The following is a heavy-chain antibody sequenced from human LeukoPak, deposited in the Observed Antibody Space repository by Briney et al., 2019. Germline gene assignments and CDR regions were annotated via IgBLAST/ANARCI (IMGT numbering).Heavy chain of an antibody. D-gene: IGHD3-3*01. J-gene: IGHJ4*02. CDR1: GGSFSGYY. CDR3: AREGGFYRPLDY. CDR2: VHLDGRT. Sequence: NASETLSLTCAVYGGSFSGYYWSWIRQPPGKGLEWIGEVHLDGRTNYNPSLKSRLIMSVDLPENHISLKLTSVTAADTAVYYCAREGGFYRPLDYSGQGTLVTVSS. V-gene: IGHV4-34*01.